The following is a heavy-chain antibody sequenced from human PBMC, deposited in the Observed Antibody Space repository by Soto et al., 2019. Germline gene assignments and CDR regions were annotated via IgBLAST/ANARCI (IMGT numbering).Heavy chain of an antibody. V-gene: IGHV3-23*01. CDR2: ISGSGGST. J-gene: IGHJ6*02. Sequence: GGSLRLSCAASGFTFSSYAMSWVRQAPGKGLEWVSAISGSGGSTYYADSVKGRFTISRDNSKNTLYLQMNSLRAEDTAVYYCAKDSSGYYPYYYYYGMDVWGQGTTVTVSS. CDR3: AKDSSGYYPYYYYYGMDV. CDR1: GFTFSSYA. D-gene: IGHD3-22*01.